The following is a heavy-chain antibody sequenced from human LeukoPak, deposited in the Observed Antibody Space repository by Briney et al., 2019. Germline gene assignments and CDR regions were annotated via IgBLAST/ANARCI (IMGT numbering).Heavy chain of an antibody. CDR1: GGSFSGYY. J-gene: IGHJ4*02. CDR2: INHSGST. D-gene: IGHD5-24*01. CDR3: ARRRDAYTVDY. V-gene: IGHV4-34*01. Sequence: PPETLSLTCAVYGGSFSGYYWSWIRQPPGKGLEWIGEINHSGSTNYNPSLKSRVTISVDTSKNQFSLKLSSVTAADTAVYYCARRRDAYTVDYWGQGTLVTVSS.